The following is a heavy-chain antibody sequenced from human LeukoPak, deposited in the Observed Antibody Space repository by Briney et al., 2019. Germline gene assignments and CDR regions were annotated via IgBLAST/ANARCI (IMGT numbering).Heavy chain of an antibody. CDR2: IYYSGST. J-gene: IGHJ2*01. CDR3: ARQWLVHWYFDL. CDR1: GGSISSSSYY. D-gene: IGHD6-19*01. Sequence: SETLSPTCTVSGGSISSSSYYWGWIRQPPGKGLEWIGSIYYSGSTYYNPSLKSRVTISVDTSKNQFSLKLSSVTAADTAVYYCARQWLVHWYFDLWGRGTLVTVSS. V-gene: IGHV4-39*01.